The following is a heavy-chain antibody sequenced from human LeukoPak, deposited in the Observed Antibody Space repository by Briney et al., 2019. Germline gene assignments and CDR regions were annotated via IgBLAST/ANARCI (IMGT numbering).Heavy chain of an antibody. CDR3: GHDFYYMDV. CDR1: GFIFSGSA. Sequence: GGSLRLSCAASGFIFSGSALRWVRQASGKGLEWVGRIRSKANSYATTYAASVKGRFTISRDDSKNTAYLQMNSLKTEDTAVYYCGHDFYYMDVWGKGTTVTVSS. CDR2: IRSKANSYAT. D-gene: IGHD3-3*01. V-gene: IGHV3-73*01. J-gene: IGHJ6*03.